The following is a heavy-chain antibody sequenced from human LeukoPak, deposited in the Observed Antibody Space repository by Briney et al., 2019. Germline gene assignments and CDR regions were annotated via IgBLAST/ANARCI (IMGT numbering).Heavy chain of an antibody. CDR1: GFTFSSYA. D-gene: IGHD6-19*01. J-gene: IGHJ4*02. CDR3: AKSGSGWYADY. CDR2: ISGSGGST. Sequence: QPGGSLRLSCAASGFTFSSYAMSWVRQAPGKGLGWGAAISGSGGSTYYADSVKGRLTISRDNSKNTLHLQMNSLRAEDTAVYYCAKSGSGWYADYWGQGTLVTVSS. V-gene: IGHV3-23*01.